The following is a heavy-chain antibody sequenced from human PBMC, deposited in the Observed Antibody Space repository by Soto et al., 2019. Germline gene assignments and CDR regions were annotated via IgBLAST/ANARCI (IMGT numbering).Heavy chain of an antibody. CDR1: GYSFAGYW. Sequence: GESLKISCKGSGYSFAGYWITWVRQKPWKGLEWMGRIDPSDSQTYYSPSFRGHVTISVTKSITTVFLQWSSLRASDTAMYYCARQIYDSDTGPNFQYYFDSWGQGTLVTVSS. CDR3: ARQIYDSDTGPNFQYYFDS. V-gene: IGHV5-10-1*01. D-gene: IGHD3-22*01. CDR2: IDPSDSQT. J-gene: IGHJ4*02.